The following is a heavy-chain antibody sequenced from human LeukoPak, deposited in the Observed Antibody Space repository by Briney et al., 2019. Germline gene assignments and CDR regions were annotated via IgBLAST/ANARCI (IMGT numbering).Heavy chain of an antibody. V-gene: IGHV3-7*02. Sequence: GGSLRLSCAASGFTFGSYWMSWVRQAPGKGLEWVANIKQDGSEKYYVDSVKGRFTISRDNAKNSLFLQMNSLRAEDTAVYYCARGYGDWYFDLWGRGTLVTVSS. CDR3: ARGYGDWYFDL. CDR1: GFTFGSYW. CDR2: IKQDGSEK. J-gene: IGHJ2*01. D-gene: IGHD4-17*01.